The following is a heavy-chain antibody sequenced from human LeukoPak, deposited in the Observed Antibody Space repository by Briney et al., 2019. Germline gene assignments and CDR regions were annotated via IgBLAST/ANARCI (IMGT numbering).Heavy chain of an antibody. V-gene: IGHV3-48*02. CDR3: ARDLEIGSSSYYLDH. CDR2: VSASSDI. Sequence: GGSLRLSCAASGFTFSSYTMNWVRQAPGKGLQWVSTVSASSDIHYSDSVKGRFTISRDNARNSLYLQMNSLRDEDTAVYYCARDLEIGSSSYYLDHWGQGTLVTVSS. D-gene: IGHD1-1*01. CDR1: GFTFSSYT. J-gene: IGHJ4*02.